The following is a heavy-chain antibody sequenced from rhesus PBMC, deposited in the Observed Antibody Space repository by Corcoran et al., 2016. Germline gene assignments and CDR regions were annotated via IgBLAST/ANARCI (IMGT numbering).Heavy chain of an antibody. CDR3: ARAKYSNYRD. V-gene: IGHV4S9*01. Sequence: QVQLQESGPGLVKPSETLSLTCAVSGGSISDNYYWNWIRPPPGKGLGWLGDNYSTSGPTHYNPALKRRVTNSKDTSQNQFSLKLSSVTAADAAVYYCARAKYSNYRDWGQGVLVTVSS. D-gene: IGHD4-23*01. CDR2: NYSTSGPT. CDR1: GGSISDNYY. J-gene: IGHJ4*01.